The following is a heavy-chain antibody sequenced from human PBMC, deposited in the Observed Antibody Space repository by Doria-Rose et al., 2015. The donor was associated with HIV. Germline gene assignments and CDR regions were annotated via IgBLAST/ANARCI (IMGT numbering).Heavy chain of an antibody. CDR1: GVSLSSPGMG. D-gene: IGHD6-13*01. CDR3: ARIKSSRWYHKYYFDF. Sequence: QITLKESGPVLVKPTETLTLTCTVSGVSLSSPGMGVSWIRQPPGKALEWLGNIFSDDERTYQTSLKSRLTISRGTSKSRVVLTMTDMDPVDTATYYCARIKSSRWYHKYYFDFWGQGTLVIVSA. J-gene: IGHJ4*02. CDR2: IFSDDER. V-gene: IGHV2-26*01.